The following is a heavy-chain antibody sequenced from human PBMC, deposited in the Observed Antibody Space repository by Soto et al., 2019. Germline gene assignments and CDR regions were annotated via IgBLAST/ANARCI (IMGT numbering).Heavy chain of an antibody. D-gene: IGHD2-2*01. CDR2: ISGSGGST. J-gene: IGHJ6*03. CDR3: AKRALGYCSSTSCYAHRNYYYYYMDV. CDR1: GFTFCSYA. V-gene: IGHV3-23*01. Sequence: GGSLRLSCAASGFTFCSYAMSWVRQAPGKGLEWVSAISGSGGSTYYADSVKGRFTISRDNSKNTLYLQMNSLRAEDTAVYYCAKRALGYCSSTSCYAHRNYYYYYMDVWGKGTTVTVSS.